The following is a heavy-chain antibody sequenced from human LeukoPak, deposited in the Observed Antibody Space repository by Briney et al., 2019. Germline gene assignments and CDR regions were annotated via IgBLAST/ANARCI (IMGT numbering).Heavy chain of an antibody. D-gene: IGHD6-19*01. V-gene: IGHV1-2*02. Sequence: ASVKVSCKASGYTFTGYYMHWVRQAPGQGLEWMGWINPNSGGTNYAQKFQGRVTMTRDTSISTAYMELSRLRSDDTAVYYCARHSVAANYYYYYMDVWGKGTTVTVSS. J-gene: IGHJ6*03. CDR2: INPNSGGT. CDR3: ARHSVAANYYYYYMDV. CDR1: GYTFTGYY.